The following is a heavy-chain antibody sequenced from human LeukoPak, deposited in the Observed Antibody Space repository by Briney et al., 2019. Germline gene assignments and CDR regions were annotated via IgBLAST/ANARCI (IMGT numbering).Heavy chain of an antibody. CDR1: GYTFTRYG. V-gene: IGHV1-18*01. Sequence: ASVKVSCKASGYTFTRYGISWVRQAPGQGLEWMGWISAYNGNTNYAQKLQGRVTMTTDTSTSTAYMELRSLRSDDTAVYYCARAYSQGYYDILTGYYPIGPRRIPALYYGMDVWGQGTTVTVSS. CDR2: ISAYNGNT. J-gene: IGHJ6*02. D-gene: IGHD3-9*01. CDR3: ARAYSQGYYDILTGYYPIGPRRIPALYYGMDV.